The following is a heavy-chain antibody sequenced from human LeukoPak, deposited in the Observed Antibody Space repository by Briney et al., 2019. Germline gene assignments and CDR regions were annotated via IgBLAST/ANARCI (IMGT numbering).Heavy chain of an antibody. CDR2: IYYSGST. V-gene: IGHV4-31*03. CDR3: VRGTTVNAFDI. CDR1: GGSISSGGYY. J-gene: IGHJ3*02. D-gene: IGHD4-17*01. Sequence: TSETLSLTCTVSGGSISSGGYYWSWIRQHPGKGLEWIGYIYYSGSTYYNPSLKSRVTISVDTSKNQFSLKLSSVTAADTAVYYCVRGTTVNAFDIWGQGTMVTVSS.